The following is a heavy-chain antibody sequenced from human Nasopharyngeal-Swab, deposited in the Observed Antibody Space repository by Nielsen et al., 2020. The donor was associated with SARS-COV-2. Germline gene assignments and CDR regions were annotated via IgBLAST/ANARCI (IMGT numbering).Heavy chain of an antibody. CDR1: GFTFSSYA. J-gene: IGHJ4*02. D-gene: IGHD2-8*01. V-gene: IGHV3-64D*06. Sequence: GESLKISCSASGFTFSSYAMHWVRQAPGKGLEYVSAISSNGGSTYYADSVKGRFTIPRDNSKNTLYLQMSSLRAEDTAVYYCVADEDIVLMVLDYWAREPWSPSPQ. CDR3: VADEDIVLMVLDY. CDR2: ISSNGGST.